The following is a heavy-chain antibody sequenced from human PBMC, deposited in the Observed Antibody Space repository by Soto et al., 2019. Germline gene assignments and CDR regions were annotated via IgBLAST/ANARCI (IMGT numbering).Heavy chain of an antibody. V-gene: IGHV4-31*03. J-gene: IGHJ3*02. Sequence: SETLSLTCTVSRGSISSGGYYSTWIRQHPGTGLEWIGYIYYSGSTYYNPSLKIRVTISVDTSKHQFSLKLSPVTAADTAVYYCARVGGQLVISGAFDIWGQGTMVTVSS. CDR2: IYYSGST. CDR3: ARVGGQLVISGAFDI. D-gene: IGHD6-6*01. CDR1: RGSISSGGYY.